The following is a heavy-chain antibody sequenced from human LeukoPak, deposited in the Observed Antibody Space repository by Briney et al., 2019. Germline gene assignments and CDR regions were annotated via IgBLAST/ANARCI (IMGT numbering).Heavy chain of an antibody. J-gene: IGHJ4*02. CDR3: AKGGWLVGPGHGDY. D-gene: IGHD6-19*01. Sequence: GGSLRLSCAASGFTFRSYAMNWVRQAPGKGLEWVSGISGSGGSTYYADSMKGRFTISRDNSKNTLYLQMNSLRVEDKAVYYCAKGGWLVGPGHGDYWGQGTLVTVPS. V-gene: IGHV3-23*01. CDR2: ISGSGGST. CDR1: GFTFRSYA.